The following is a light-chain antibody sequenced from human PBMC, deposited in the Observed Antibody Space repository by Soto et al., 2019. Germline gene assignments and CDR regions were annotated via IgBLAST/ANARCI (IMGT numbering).Light chain of an antibody. CDR2: VNSDGSH. Sequence: QAVVTQSPSASASLGASVKLTCTLSSGHSTYAIAWHQQQPEKGPRYLMKVNSDGSHSKGDGIPDRFSGSSSGAERYLSISSLQSEDEADYYCQTWGTGVRVIGGGTKLTVL. CDR3: QTWGTGVRV. V-gene: IGLV4-69*01. J-gene: IGLJ3*02. CDR1: SGHSTYA.